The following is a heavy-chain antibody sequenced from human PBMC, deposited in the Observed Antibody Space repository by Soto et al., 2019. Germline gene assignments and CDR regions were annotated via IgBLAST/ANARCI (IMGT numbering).Heavy chain of an antibody. CDR3: ARVTTVVVVAALDY. CDR2: INPNSGGT. CDR1: GYTFTGYY. D-gene: IGHD2-15*01. Sequence: ASVKVSCKASGYTFTGYYMHWVRQAPGQGLEWMGWINPNSGGTNYAQKFQGRVTMTRDTSISTAYVELSRLRSDDTAVYYCARVTTVVVVAALDYWGQGTLVTVSS. J-gene: IGHJ4*02. V-gene: IGHV1-2*02.